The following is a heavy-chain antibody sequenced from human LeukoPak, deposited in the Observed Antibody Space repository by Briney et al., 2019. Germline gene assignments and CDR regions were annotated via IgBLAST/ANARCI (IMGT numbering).Heavy chain of an antibody. J-gene: IGHJ5*02. V-gene: IGHV1-3*01. CDR2: INAGNGKT. CDR3: ARGYYDILTGYSRTWFDP. D-gene: IGHD3-9*01. Sequence: ASVKVSCKASGYTFTRYAMHWVRQAPGQRLEWMGWINAGNGKTKYSQKFQGRVTITRDTSASTAYMELSSLKSEDTAVYYCARGYYDILTGYSRTWFDPWGQGTLVTVSS. CDR1: GYTFTRYA.